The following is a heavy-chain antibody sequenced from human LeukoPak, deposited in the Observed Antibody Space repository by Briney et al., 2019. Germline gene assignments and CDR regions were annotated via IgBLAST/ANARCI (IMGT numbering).Heavy chain of an antibody. CDR1: GYTFTSYG. J-gene: IGHJ6*03. V-gene: IGHV1-18*01. CDR3: ARVVGPSWAAAGPLYYYYYMDV. D-gene: IGHD6-13*01. CDR2: ISAYNGNT. Sequence: ASVKVSCKASGYTFTSYGISWVRQAPGQGLEWMGWISAYNGNTNYAQKLQGRVTMTRDTSISTAYMELSRLRSDDTAVYYCARVVGPSWAAAGPLYYYYYMDVWGKGTTVTVSS.